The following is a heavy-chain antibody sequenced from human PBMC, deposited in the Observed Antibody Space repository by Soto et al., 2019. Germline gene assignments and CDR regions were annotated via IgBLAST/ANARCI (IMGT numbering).Heavy chain of an antibody. Sequence: QVQLVQSGAEVKKPGASVKVSCKASAYTFTNYLMHWVRQAPGQRLEWMGWINAGNGNTRYSQKFQGRVTITRDTSASTAYMELSSLRYEDTAVYYCARGEEPYYDILTGYGDYWGQGTLVTVSS. D-gene: IGHD3-9*01. V-gene: IGHV1-3*01. CDR1: AYTFTNYL. J-gene: IGHJ4*02. CDR3: ARGEEPYYDILTGYGDY. CDR2: INAGNGNT.